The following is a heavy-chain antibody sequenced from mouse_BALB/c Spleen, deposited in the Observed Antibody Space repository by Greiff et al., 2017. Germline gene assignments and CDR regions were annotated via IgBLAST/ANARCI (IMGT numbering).Heavy chain of an antibody. CDR2: ISYSGST. CDR3: ARSTHGAMDY. CDR1: GYSITSDYA. V-gene: IGHV3-2*02. J-gene: IGHJ4*01. Sequence: EVQLQESGPGLVKPSQSLSLTCTVTGYSITSDYAWNWIRQFPGNKLEWMGYISYSGSTSYNPSLKSRISITRDTSKNQFFLQLNSVTTEDTATYYCARSTHGAMDYWGQGTSVTVSS.